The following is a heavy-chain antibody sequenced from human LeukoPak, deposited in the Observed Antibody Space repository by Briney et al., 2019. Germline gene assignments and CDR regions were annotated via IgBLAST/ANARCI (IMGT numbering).Heavy chain of an antibody. CDR3: AREYSVPAAPNWFDP. CDR1: GYTFTGYY. Sequence: ASVKVSCKASGYTFTGYYMHWVRQAPGQGLEWMGWINPNSGGTNYAQKFQGRVTMTRDTSISTAYMELCRLRSDDTAVYYCAREYSVPAAPNWFDPWGQGTLVTVSS. D-gene: IGHD2-2*01. CDR2: INPNSGGT. V-gene: IGHV1-2*02. J-gene: IGHJ5*02.